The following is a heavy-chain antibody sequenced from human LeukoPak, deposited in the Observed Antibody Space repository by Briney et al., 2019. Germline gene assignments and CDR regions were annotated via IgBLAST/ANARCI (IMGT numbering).Heavy chain of an antibody. CDR3: ARKVVVVVASWNWFDP. D-gene: IGHD2-15*01. V-gene: IGHV1-2*02. CDR2: INPNSGGT. J-gene: IGHJ5*02. Sequence: ASVKVSCKASGYTSTGYYMHWVRQAPGQGLEWMRWINPNSGGTNYAQKFQGRVTMTRDTSISTAYMELSRLRSDDTAVYYCARKVVVVVASWNWFDPWGQGTLVTVSS. CDR1: GYTSTGYY.